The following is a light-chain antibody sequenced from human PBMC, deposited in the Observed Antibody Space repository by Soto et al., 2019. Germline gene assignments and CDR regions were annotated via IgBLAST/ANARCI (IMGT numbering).Light chain of an antibody. CDR1: QSVSSD. CDR3: QQYRSWPRT. J-gene: IGKJ1*01. V-gene: IGKV3-15*01. Sequence: EIVMTQSPATLSVSPGERATVSCRASQSVSSDLAWYQQKPGQTPSLLIYAASTRATGIPARFSGSGSGTEFTLTISSVQSEDFAVYYCQQYRSWPRTFGQGTKVEI. CDR2: AAS.